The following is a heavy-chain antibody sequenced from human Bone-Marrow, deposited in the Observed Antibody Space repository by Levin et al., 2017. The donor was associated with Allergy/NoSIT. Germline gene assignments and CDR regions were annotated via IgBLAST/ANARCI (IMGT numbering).Heavy chain of an antibody. J-gene: IGHJ4*02. D-gene: IGHD2-21*01. CDR3: ARDRRGGESGVPGEDY. CDR1: GFTFSNYP. CDR2: IHTNAGNT. Sequence: LSLTCAASGFTFSNYPMTWVRQAPGKGLEWVSAIHTNAGNTFYADSVRGRFTISRDNSKNTVYLQMNTLRAEDTAVYYCARDRRGGESGVPGEDYWGQGTLVTVSS. V-gene: IGHV3-23*01.